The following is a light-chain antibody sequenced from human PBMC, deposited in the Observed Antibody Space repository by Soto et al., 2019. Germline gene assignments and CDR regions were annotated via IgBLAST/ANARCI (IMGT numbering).Light chain of an antibody. Sequence: ELVLTQSPATLSLSPGERATLSCRASQSVSSYLAWYQQKPGQAPRLLIYDASNRATGIPARFSGSGSGTDFTLTISSLEPEDFAVYYCQQRSTFGPGTKVVS. CDR3: QQRST. J-gene: IGKJ3*01. CDR2: DAS. CDR1: QSVSSY. V-gene: IGKV3-11*01.